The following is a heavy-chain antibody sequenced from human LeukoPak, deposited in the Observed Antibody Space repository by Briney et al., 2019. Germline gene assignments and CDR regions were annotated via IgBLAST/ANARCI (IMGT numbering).Heavy chain of an antibody. CDR1: GFTFSSYG. V-gene: IGHV3-30*18. Sequence: GRSLRLSCAASGFTFSSYGMHWVRQAPGKGLEGVAVISYDGSNKYYADSVKGRFTISRDNSKNTLYLQMNSLRAEDTAVYYCAKGNVKGGKWLPGYFDYWGQGTLVTVSS. J-gene: IGHJ4*02. D-gene: IGHD6-19*01. CDR2: ISYDGSNK. CDR3: AKGNVKGGKWLPGYFDY.